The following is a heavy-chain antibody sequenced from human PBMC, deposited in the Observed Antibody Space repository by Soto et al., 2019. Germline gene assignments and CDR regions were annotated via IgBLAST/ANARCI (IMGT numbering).Heavy chain of an antibody. CDR1: GGSISSGGFS. J-gene: IGHJ6*02. D-gene: IGHD3-10*01. Sequence: SETLSLTCAVSGGSISSGGFSWTWIRQPPGKGLEWIGYIYHSGNTYYNPSLKSRVTISVDRSKNQFSLKLSSVTAADTAVYYCARVPYGSGHYQYYYGMDVWGQETTVTVSS. CDR3: ARVPYGSGHYQYYYGMDV. V-gene: IGHV4-30-2*01. CDR2: IYHSGNT.